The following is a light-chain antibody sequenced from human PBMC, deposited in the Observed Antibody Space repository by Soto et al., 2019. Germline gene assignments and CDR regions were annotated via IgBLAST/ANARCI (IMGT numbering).Light chain of an antibody. Sequence: ENVFTQSPGTLSLSPGERATLSCRASQTVTGSYLAWYQQKPGQTPNLLIYAASTRATGIPDRFSASGSGTDFTLTITRLEPEDFAVYYCQQYSDSPRTFGQGTKVDIK. CDR3: QQYSDSPRT. CDR2: AAS. V-gene: IGKV3-20*01. CDR1: QTVTGSY. J-gene: IGKJ1*01.